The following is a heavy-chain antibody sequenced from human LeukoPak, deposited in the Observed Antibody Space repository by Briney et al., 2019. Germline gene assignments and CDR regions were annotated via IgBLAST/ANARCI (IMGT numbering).Heavy chain of an antibody. J-gene: IGHJ4*02. Sequence: PGGSLRLSCAASGFTFSSYSMNWVRQAPGKGLEWVANIKQDGSEKYYVDSVKGRFTISRDNAKNSLYLQMNSLRAEDTAVYYCAREGIAVAVNFDYWGQGTLVTVSS. D-gene: IGHD6-19*01. V-gene: IGHV3-7*01. CDR1: GFTFSSYS. CDR3: AREGIAVAVNFDY. CDR2: IKQDGSEK.